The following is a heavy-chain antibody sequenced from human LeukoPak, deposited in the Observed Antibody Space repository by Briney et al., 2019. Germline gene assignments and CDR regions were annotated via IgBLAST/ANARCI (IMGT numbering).Heavy chain of an antibody. D-gene: IGHD3-9*01. CDR3: ARDPSGYDILTGYYPWFDP. Sequence: APVKVSCKASGYTFTGYYMHWVRQAPGQGLEWMGWINPNSGGTNYAQKFQGRVTMTRDTSISTAYMELSRLRSDDTAVYYCARDPSGYDILTGYYPWFDPWGQGTLVTVSS. CDR2: INPNSGGT. J-gene: IGHJ5*02. CDR1: GYTFTGYY. V-gene: IGHV1-2*02.